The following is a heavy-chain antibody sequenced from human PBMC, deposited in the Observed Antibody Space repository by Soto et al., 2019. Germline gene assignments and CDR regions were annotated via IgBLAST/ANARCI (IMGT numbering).Heavy chain of an antibody. CDR1: GGTFSSYA. D-gene: IGHD5-12*01. CDR2: IIPIFGTA. J-gene: IGHJ4*02. V-gene: IGHV1-69*13. Sequence: GASVKVSCKASGGTFSSYAISWVRQAPGQGLEWMGGIIPIFGTANYAQKFQGRVTITADESTSTAYMELSSLRSEDTAVYYCARPRRDGYNYLYYLDYWGQGTLVTVSS. CDR3: ARPRRDGYNYLYYLDY.